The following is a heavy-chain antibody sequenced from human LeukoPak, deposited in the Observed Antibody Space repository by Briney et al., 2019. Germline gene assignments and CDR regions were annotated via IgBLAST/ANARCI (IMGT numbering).Heavy chain of an antibody. J-gene: IGHJ4*02. Sequence: GGSLRLSCAASGFTFSSYGMHWVRQAPGKGLEWVAFIMFDGSNKYYADSVKGRFTISRDNSKNTLYLQMNSLRAEDTAVYYCAKDKFDRSGYLYYFDHWGQGTLVTVSS. CDR2: IMFDGSNK. D-gene: IGHD3-3*01. CDR1: GFTFSSYG. CDR3: AKDKFDRSGYLYYFDH. V-gene: IGHV3-30*02.